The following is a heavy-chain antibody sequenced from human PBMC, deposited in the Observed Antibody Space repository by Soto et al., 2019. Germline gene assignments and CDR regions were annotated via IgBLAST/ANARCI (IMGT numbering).Heavy chain of an antibody. CDR1: GYTFTSYA. D-gene: IGHD6-19*01. Sequence: ASVKVSCKASGYTFTSYAMHWVRQAPGQRLEWMGWINAGNGNTKYSQKFQGRVTITRDTSASTAYMELSSLRSEDTAVYYCARDGVSVWYPWDYWGQGTLVTVSS. J-gene: IGHJ4*02. CDR2: INAGNGNT. CDR3: ARDGVSVWYPWDY. V-gene: IGHV1-3*01.